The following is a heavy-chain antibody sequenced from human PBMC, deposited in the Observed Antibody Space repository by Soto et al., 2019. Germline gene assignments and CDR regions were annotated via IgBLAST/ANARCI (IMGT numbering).Heavy chain of an antibody. J-gene: IGHJ4*02. Sequence: EVQLLESVGGLVQPGGSLRLSCSASGFTFSSNAMSWVRQAPGKGLEWVSAISGSGGSSCYADSVKGRFTISRDNSKNALYLQMTSLRVEDTAVYYCAKGGDTGTTTFLYYFDYWGQGTLVTVSS. V-gene: IGHV3-23*01. D-gene: IGHD1-7*01. CDR3: AKGGDTGTTTFLYYFDY. CDR2: ISGSGGSS. CDR1: GFTFSSNA.